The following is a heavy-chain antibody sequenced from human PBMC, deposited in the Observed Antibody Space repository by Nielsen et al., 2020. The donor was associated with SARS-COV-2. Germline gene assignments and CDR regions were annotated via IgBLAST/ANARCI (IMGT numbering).Heavy chain of an antibody. V-gene: IGHV4-61*01. CDR3: ARDRRTRRDGYSWYYGMDV. Sequence: SETLSLTCTVSGGSVSSGSYYWSWIRHPPGKGLEWIGYIYYSGSTNYNPSLKSRVTISVDTSKNQFSLKLSSVTAADTAVYYCARDRRTRRDGYSWYYGMDVWGQGTTVTVSS. CDR2: IYYSGST. J-gene: IGHJ6*02. CDR1: GGSVSSGSYY. D-gene: IGHD5-24*01.